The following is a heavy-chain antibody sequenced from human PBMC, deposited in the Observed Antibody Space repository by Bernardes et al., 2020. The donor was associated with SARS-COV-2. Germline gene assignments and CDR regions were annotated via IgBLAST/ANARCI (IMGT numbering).Heavy chain of an antibody. CDR2: INHSGGT. D-gene: IGHD2-15*01. J-gene: IGHJ4*02. Sequence: SETLSLTCAVYGGSFSGYWSWIRQPPGKGLEWMGEINHSGGTKYNPSLKSRVSIVVDTAKNQFSLRLNSVTAADTAVYYCTKHGGRHFDFWDQGTLVTGSS. V-gene: IGHV4-34*01. CDR3: TKHGGRHFDF. CDR1: GGSFSGY.